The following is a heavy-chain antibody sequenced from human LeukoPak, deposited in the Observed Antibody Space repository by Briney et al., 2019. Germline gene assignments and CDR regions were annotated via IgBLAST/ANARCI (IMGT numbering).Heavy chain of an antibody. Sequence: SVKVSCKASGGTFSIYAISWVRQAPGQGLEWMGGIIPIFGTANYAQKFQGRVTITADESTSTAYMELSSLRSEDTAVYYCARGGIVVVPAAMTLWGRGTLVTVSS. CDR1: GGTFSIYA. CDR3: ARGGIVVVPAAMTL. J-gene: IGHJ4*02. V-gene: IGHV1-69*13. CDR2: IIPIFGTA. D-gene: IGHD2-2*01.